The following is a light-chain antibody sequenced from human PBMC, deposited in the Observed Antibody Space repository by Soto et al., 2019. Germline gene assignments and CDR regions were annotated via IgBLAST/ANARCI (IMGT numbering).Light chain of an antibody. CDR3: QQYGSSPRT. Sequence: EIVLTQSPGNLSLSPGERAALSCRASQSVSGRYLAWYQQKPGQAPRLLIYGASTRATGIPDRFSGSGSGTDFTLTISRLEPEDFAVYYCQQYGSSPRTFGQGTKVDI. CDR1: QSVSGRY. CDR2: GAS. V-gene: IGKV3-20*01. J-gene: IGKJ1*01.